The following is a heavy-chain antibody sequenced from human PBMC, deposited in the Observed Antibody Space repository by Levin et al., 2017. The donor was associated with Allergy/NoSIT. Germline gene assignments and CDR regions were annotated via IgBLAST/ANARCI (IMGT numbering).Heavy chain of an antibody. V-gene: IGHV3-30-3*01. CDR1: GFTFSSYA. Sequence: GGSLRLSCAASGFTFSSYAMHWVRQAPGKGLEWVAVISYDGSNKYYADSVKGRFTISRDNSKNTLYLQMNSLRAEDTAVYYCARAPTVTTGLWYFDLWGRGTLVTVSS. J-gene: IGHJ2*01. CDR2: ISYDGSNK. D-gene: IGHD4-17*01. CDR3: ARAPTVTTGLWYFDL.